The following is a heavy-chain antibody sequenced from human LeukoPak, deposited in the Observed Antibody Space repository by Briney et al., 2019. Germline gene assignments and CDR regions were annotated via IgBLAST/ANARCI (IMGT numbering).Heavy chain of an antibody. D-gene: IGHD7-27*01. V-gene: IGHV3-48*02. CDR2: ISAGGGAI. Sequence: LAGGSLRLSCAASGFTFSTYSINWVRQAPGKGLQWVSYISAGGGAIYYADSVKGRFTISRDNAENSLYLQMNSLSDEDTAVYYCARGFHWAFDYLRQGTLVTVSS. CDR1: GFTFSTYS. CDR3: ARGFHWAFDY. J-gene: IGHJ4*02.